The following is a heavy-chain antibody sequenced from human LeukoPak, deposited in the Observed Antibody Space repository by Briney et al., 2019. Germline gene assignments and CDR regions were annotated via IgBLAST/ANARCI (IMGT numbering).Heavy chain of an antibody. Sequence: VKPGGPLVLSCAASGFTFSSYSMNWVRQPPGKGLEWVSSISSSSSYIYYADSVKGRFTIARDNAKNSLYLQMNSLRAEDTAVYYCARESEMLGYDDYGVDYWGQGTLVTVSS. CDR3: ARESEMLGYDDYGVDY. V-gene: IGHV3-21*01. D-gene: IGHD4-17*01. CDR2: ISSSSSYI. CDR1: GFTFSSYS. J-gene: IGHJ4*02.